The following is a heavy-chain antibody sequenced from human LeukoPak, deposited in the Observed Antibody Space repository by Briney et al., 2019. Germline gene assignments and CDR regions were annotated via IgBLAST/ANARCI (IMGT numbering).Heavy chain of an antibody. J-gene: IGHJ5*02. V-gene: IGHV3-66*01. CDR3: ARSSGEQPPFDP. D-gene: IGHD1-26*01. CDR1: VFTVSSNY. Sequence: GGSLRLSCAASVFTVSSNYMSWVRQAPGKGGEWVSVIYSGGSTYYADSVKGRFTISRDNSKNTLYLQMNSLRAEDTAVYYCARSSGEQPPFDPWGQGTLVTVSS. CDR2: IYSGGST.